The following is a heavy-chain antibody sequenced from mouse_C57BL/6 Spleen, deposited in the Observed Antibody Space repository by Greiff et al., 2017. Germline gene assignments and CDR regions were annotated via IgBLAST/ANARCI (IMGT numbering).Heavy chain of an antibody. CDR3: ARHPPFSD. CDR2: IYPSDSET. Sequence: QVQLQQPGAELVRPGSSVKLSCKASGYTFTSYWMDWVKQRPGQGLEWIGNIYPSDSETHYNQKFKDKATLTVDKSSSPAYMQLSSLTSEDAAVYYCARHPPFSDWGQGTLVTVSA. J-gene: IGHJ3*01. V-gene: IGHV1-61*01. CDR1: GYTFTSYW.